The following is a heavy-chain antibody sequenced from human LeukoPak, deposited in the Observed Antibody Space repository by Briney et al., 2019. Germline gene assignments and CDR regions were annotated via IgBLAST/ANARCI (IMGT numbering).Heavy chain of an antibody. J-gene: IGHJ4*02. CDR3: AKDGGLWVSAHWGDS. V-gene: IGHV3-53*01. D-gene: IGHD7-27*01. Sequence: GGSLRLSCAASGFTVSSNYMSWVRQAPGKGLGWVSVIYSGGSTYYADSVKGRFTVSRDDSKNTLYLQMNSLRAEDTAVYYCAKDGGLWVSAHWGDSWGRGTLVTVSS. CDR1: GFTVSSNY. CDR2: IYSGGST.